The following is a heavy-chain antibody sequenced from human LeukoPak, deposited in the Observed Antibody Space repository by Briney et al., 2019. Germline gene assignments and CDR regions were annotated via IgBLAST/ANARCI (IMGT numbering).Heavy chain of an antibody. V-gene: IGHV3-74*01. CDR2: INPDGSWA. J-gene: IGHJ4*02. Sequence: GGSLRLSCAASGFTFSSCWMHWVRQGPGKGLVWVSRINPDGSWASYADSVKGRFTISRDNAKNTLYLQMNSLRVEDTAVYYCARASSGSHGDYWGQGTLVTVS. CDR1: GFTFSSCW. CDR3: ARASSGSHGDY. D-gene: IGHD1-26*01.